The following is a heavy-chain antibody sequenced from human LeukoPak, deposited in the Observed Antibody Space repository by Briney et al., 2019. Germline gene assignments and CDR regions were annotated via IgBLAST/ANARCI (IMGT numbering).Heavy chain of an antibody. CDR2: ISSSSSYI. J-gene: IGHJ3*02. D-gene: IGHD1-26*01. V-gene: IGHV3-21*01. CDR3: ARLGTPGYSGSYSDAFDI. CDR1: GFTFSSYS. Sequence: GGSLRLSCAASGFTFSSYSMNWVRQAPGKGLEWVSSISSSSSYIYYADSVKGRFTISRDNAKNSLYLQMNSLRAEDTAVYYCARLGTPGYSGSYSDAFDIWGQGTMVTVSP.